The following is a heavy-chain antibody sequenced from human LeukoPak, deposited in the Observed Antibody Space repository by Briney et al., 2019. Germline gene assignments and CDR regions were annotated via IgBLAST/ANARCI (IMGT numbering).Heavy chain of an antibody. CDR3: ARDFGVIRRS. Sequence: GGSLRISCAASGFSVRDYAMHWVRQAPGKGLEWVAVMSYEETYKNYAEAVKGRFTISRDDSKNTLFLQMSSLRPEDTAVYYCARDFGVIRRSWGQGTLVSVSS. V-gene: IGHV3-30-3*01. CDR2: MSYEETYK. D-gene: IGHD3-3*01. J-gene: IGHJ5*02. CDR1: GFSVRDYA.